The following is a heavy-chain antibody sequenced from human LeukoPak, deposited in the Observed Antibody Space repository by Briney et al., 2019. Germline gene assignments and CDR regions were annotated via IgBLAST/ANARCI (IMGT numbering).Heavy chain of an antibody. J-gene: IGHJ4*02. CDR3: ASTVGTAMVNY. D-gene: IGHD5-18*01. CDR1: GGSFSGYY. V-gene: IGHV4-34*01. CDR2: IYYSGST. Sequence: SETLSLTCAVYGGSFSGYYWSWIRQPPGKGLEWIGSIYYSGSTSYNPSLKSRVTISVDTSKNQFSLKLSSVTAADTAVYYCASTVGTAMVNYWGQGTLVTVSS.